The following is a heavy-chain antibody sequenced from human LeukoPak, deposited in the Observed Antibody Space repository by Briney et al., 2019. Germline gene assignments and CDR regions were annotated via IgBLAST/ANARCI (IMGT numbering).Heavy chain of an antibody. J-gene: IGHJ4*02. CDR2: ISYDGSNK. D-gene: IGHD3-22*01. CDR3: ARGRFNYDNSGYSSFYH. V-gene: IGHV3-30*03. Sequence: GRSLRLSCAASGFTFSSYGMHWVRQAPGKGLEWVAVISYDGSNKYYADSVKGRFTISRDNSKNTLYLQMNSLRAEDTAVYYCARGRFNYDNSGYSSFYHWGQGTLVTVSS. CDR1: GFTFSSYG.